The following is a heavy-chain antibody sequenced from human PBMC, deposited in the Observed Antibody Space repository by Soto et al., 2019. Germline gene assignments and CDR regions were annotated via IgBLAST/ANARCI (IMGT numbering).Heavy chain of an antibody. J-gene: IGHJ3*02. D-gene: IGHD3-10*01. CDR2: TIPVFNTA. CDR3: ARGVYGSGNYYTGPSAFDI. CDR1: GGTLSDHG. Sequence: QVQLEQSGAEVKKPGSSVKVSCKASGGTLSDHGVAWLRQAPGQGLEWMGVTIPVFNTAKYAQKFQGRVTVTADKFTNIAYMELRSLRSEDTAFYFCARGVYGSGNYYTGPSAFDIWGQGTMVIVSS. V-gene: IGHV1-69*06.